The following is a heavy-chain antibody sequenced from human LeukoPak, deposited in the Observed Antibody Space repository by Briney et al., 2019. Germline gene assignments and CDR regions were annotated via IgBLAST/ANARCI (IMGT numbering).Heavy chain of an antibody. CDR1: GGSISSGYY. J-gene: IGHJ4*02. D-gene: IGHD2-2*01. CDR3: ARMSTSWGYYFDY. CDR2: IYHSGST. V-gene: IGHV4-38-2*02. Sequence: SETLSLTCTVSGGSISSGYYWGWIRQPPGKGLEWIGSIYHSGSTYYNPSLKSRVTISVDTSKNQFSLKLSSVTAADTAVYYCARMSTSWGYYFDYWGQGTLVTVSS.